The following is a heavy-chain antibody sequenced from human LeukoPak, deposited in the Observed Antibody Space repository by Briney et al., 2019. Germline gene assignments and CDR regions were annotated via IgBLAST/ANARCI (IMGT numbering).Heavy chain of an antibody. Sequence: GGSLRLSCAASGFTFSSYAMHWVRQAPGKGLEYVSAISSNGGSTYYANSVKGRFTISRDNFKNTVYLQMNSLSDEDTAVYYCAKEEAWGVNAFDHWGQGTLVTVSS. CDR3: AKEEAWGVNAFDH. D-gene: IGHD3-10*01. CDR1: GFTFSSYA. V-gene: IGHV3-64*01. CDR2: ISSNGGST. J-gene: IGHJ4*02.